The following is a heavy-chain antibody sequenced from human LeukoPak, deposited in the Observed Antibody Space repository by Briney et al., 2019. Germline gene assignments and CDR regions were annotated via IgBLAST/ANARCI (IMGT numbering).Heavy chain of an antibody. V-gene: IGHV3-30-3*01. D-gene: IGHD6-19*01. CDR3: ARDRGRGIIAVAGTLDY. CDR2: ISYDGSNK. CDR1: GFTFTNAW. J-gene: IGHJ4*02. Sequence: PGGSLRLSCAASGFTFTNAWMNWVRQAPGKGLEWVAVISYDGSNKYYADSVKGRFTISRDNSKNTLYLQMNSLRADDTAVYYCARDRGRGIIAVAGTLDYWGQGTLVTVSS.